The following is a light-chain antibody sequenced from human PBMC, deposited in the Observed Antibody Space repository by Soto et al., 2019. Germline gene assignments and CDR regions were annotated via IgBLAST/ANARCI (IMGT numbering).Light chain of an antibody. CDR1: QSISSY. J-gene: IGKJ5*01. CDR2: DAS. CDR3: LQHNNFPLT. V-gene: IGKV1-17*01. Sequence: DIQMTQSPSSLSASVGDRVTITCRASQSISSYLNWYQQKPGKAPKLLIYDASSLQTGAPSRFSGSGSGTDFTLTISSLQPEDFATYYCLQHNNFPLTFGQGTRLEN.